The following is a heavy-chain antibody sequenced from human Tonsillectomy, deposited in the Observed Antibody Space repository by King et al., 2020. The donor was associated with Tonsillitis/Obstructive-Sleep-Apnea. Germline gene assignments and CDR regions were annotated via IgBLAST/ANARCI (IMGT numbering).Heavy chain of an antibody. V-gene: IGHV3-30*04. CDR2: ITYDGSNK. J-gene: IGHJ3*02. CDR1: GFTFSRNA. D-gene: IGHD6-19*01. Sequence: VQLVESGGVVVQPGRSLRLSCAASGFTFSRNAMHWVRQAPGKGLEWVAVITYDGSNKYYADSVKGRFTISRDNSKNTLYLQMNSLRAEDTAVYYCAREGESVAGTGDAFYICGQGTMVTVSS. CDR3: AREGESVAGTGDAFYI.